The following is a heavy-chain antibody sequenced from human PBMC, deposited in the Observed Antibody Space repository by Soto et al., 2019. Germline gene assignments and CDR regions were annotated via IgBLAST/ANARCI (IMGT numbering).Heavy chain of an antibody. CDR1: GFTFSSYA. Sequence: PGGSLRLSCAASGFTFSSYAMSWVRQAPGKGLEWVSAISGSGGSTYYADSVKGRLTISRDNSKNTLYLQMNSLRAEDTAVYYCARGQTGYSSSWYVGWGQGTLVTVSS. CDR2: ISGSGGST. D-gene: IGHD6-13*01. CDR3: ARGQTGYSSSWYVG. J-gene: IGHJ4*02. V-gene: IGHV3-23*01.